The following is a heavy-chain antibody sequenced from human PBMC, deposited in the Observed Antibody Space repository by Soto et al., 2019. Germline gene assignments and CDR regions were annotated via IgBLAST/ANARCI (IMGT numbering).Heavy chain of an antibody. Sequence: QVQLVESGGGLVKPGGSLRHSCVASGFTFSDYYMSWIRQAPGKRLEWVSYISSSSSYTNYADSVKGRFTISRDNAKNSLYLQMNSLRAEDTAVYYCSRDHHRYSGYDYVDYWGQGTLVTVSS. D-gene: IGHD5-12*01. CDR2: ISSSSSYT. CDR1: GFTFSDYY. V-gene: IGHV3-11*05. J-gene: IGHJ4*02. CDR3: SRDHHRYSGYDYVDY.